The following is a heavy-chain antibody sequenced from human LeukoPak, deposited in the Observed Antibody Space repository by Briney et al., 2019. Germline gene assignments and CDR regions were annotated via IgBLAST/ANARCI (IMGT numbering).Heavy chain of an antibody. Sequence: SETLSLTRAVYGGSLSGYYWSWIRQPPGKGLEWIGEINHSGSTNYNPSLKSRVTISVDTSKNQFSLKLSSVTAADTAVYYCARSYLGGWYYFDYWGQGNLVTVSS. V-gene: IGHV4-34*01. CDR3: ARSYLGGWYYFDY. J-gene: IGHJ4*02. CDR1: GGSLSGYY. CDR2: INHSGST. D-gene: IGHD6-19*01.